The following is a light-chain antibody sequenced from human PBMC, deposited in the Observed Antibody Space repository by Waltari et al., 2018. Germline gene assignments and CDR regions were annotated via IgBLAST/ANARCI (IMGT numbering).Light chain of an antibody. Sequence: IQMSQSPSSLSASIGDRVTITCRASQDITSHLNWYQQKPGRAPNLLIYYTKNLADGIPSRFSGSGSWTEFTLTIRSLQPEDFATYYCQQGNNYPFTFGPGTKLAIK. CDR3: QQGNNYPFT. CDR1: QDITSH. V-gene: IGKV1D-13*01. J-gene: IGKJ3*01. CDR2: YTK.